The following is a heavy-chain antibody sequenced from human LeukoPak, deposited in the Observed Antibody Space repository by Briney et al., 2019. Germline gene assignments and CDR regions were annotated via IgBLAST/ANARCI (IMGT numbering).Heavy chain of an antibody. CDR3: ARDYYDSSGSSWFDP. D-gene: IGHD3-22*01. V-gene: IGHV3-21*01. CDR2: ISSGSSFM. J-gene: IGHJ5*02. CDR1: GFTFGDYA. Sequence: PGGSLRLSCTTSGFTFGDYAMSWFRQAPGKGLEWVSSISSGSSFMYYADSVKGRFTISRDNAKNSLYLQMNSLRAKDTALYYCARDYYDSSGSSWFDPWGQGTLVTVSS.